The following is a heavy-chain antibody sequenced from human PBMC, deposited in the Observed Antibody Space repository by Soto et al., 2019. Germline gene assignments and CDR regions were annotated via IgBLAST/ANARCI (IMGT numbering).Heavy chain of an antibody. J-gene: IGHJ3*02. CDR3: ARGYRLDAFDI. Sequence: SETLPHTCTVSGGSISSGGYYWSWIRQHPGKGLEWIGYIYYSGSTCYNPSLKSRVTISVDTSKNQFSLKLSSVTAADTAVYYCARGYRLDAFDIWGQGTMVTVSS. D-gene: IGHD3-16*02. V-gene: IGHV4-31*03. CDR1: GGSISSGGYY. CDR2: IYYSGST.